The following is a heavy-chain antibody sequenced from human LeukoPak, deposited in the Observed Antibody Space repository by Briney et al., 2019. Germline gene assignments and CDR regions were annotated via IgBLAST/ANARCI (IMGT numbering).Heavy chain of an antibody. CDR2: IYYSGST. CDR3: ARHNAYSGRIDY. V-gene: IGHV4-59*08. J-gene: IGHJ4*02. D-gene: IGHD1-26*01. CDR1: GGSISSYY. Sequence: PSETLSLTCTVSGGSISSYYWSWIRQPPGKGQEWIGYIYYSGSTNYNPSLKSRVTISVDTSKNQFSLKLSSVTAADTAVYYCARHNAYSGRIDYWGQGTLVTVSS.